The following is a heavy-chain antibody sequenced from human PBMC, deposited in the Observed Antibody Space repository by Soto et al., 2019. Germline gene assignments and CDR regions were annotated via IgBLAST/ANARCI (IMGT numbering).Heavy chain of an antibody. CDR1: GFTFSSYS. J-gene: IGHJ4*02. Sequence: ESGGGLVKPGGSLRLSCAASGFTFSSYSMNWVRQAPGKGLEWVSSISSSSSYIYYADSVKGRFTISRDNAKNSLYLQMNSLRAEDTAVYYCARAWEYSGSYYFDYWGQGTLVTVSS. D-gene: IGHD1-26*01. CDR3: ARAWEYSGSYYFDY. CDR2: ISSSSSYI. V-gene: IGHV3-21*01.